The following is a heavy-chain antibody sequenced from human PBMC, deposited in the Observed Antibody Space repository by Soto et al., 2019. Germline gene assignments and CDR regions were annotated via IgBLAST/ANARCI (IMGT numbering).Heavy chain of an antibody. Sequence: ASETLFLTFTISCGALSNFHLSWIRQSPGKGLEWIGYIYFDGTTSYNPSLKSRVSMSVDTSKNQFSLRVGSVTAADTAFYYCARASGWSWYFEYWGQGILVTVSS. CDR1: CGALSNFH. CDR3: ARASGWSWYFEY. V-gene: IGHV4-59*01. D-gene: IGHD6-19*01. CDR2: IYFDGTT. J-gene: IGHJ4*02.